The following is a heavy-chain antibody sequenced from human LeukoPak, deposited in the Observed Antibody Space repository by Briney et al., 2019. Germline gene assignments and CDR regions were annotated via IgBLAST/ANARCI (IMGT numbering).Heavy chain of an antibody. D-gene: IGHD6-19*01. V-gene: IGHV1-18*01. J-gene: IGHJ4*02. Sequence: ASVKVSCKASGYTFTTYDISWARQAPGQGLEWMGWISTYNGNTNYAQKVQGRVTMTTDTSTSTAYMELRSLRSDDTAVYYCTRGGASCGYDYWGQGTLVTVSS. CDR3: TRGGASCGYDY. CDR1: GYTFTTYD. CDR2: ISTYNGNT.